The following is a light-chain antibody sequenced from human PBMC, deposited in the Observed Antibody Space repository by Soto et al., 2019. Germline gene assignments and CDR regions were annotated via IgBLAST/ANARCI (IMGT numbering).Light chain of an antibody. V-gene: IGKV1-5*01. CDR2: DAS. CDR1: ESVSKW. CDR3: QQYNSYSWT. Sequence: IEMTQSPSTLSSSVGDMFTITCRATESVSKWLAWYQEKPGNPPRPLIYDASTLESGVPSRFSGSGSGTEFTLTISSLQPDDFAIYYCQQYNSYSWTFGQGTKVDIK. J-gene: IGKJ1*01.